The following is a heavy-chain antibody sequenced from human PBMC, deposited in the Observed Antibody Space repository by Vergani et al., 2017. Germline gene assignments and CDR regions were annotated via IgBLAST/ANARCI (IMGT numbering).Heavy chain of an antibody. CDR2: ISAYNGNT. J-gene: IGHJ6*02. V-gene: IGHV1-18*01. D-gene: IGHD2-15*01. CDR1: GYTFTSYG. CDR3: ARDVWVDCSGGICYQYYYGMDV. Sequence: QVQLVQSGAEVKKPGASVKVSCKASGYTFTSYGISWVRQAPGQGLEWMGWISAYNGNTNYAQKLQGRVTMTTDTSTSTAYMELRSLRSDDTAVYYCARDVWVDCSGGICYQYYYGMDVWGQGTTVTVSS.